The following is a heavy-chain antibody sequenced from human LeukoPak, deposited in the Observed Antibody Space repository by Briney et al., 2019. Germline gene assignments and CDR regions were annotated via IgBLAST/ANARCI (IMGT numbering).Heavy chain of an antibody. CDR1: GDSVSSNSAA. D-gene: IGHD2-15*01. J-gene: IGHJ5*02. V-gene: IGHV6-1*01. CDR2: TYYRSKWYN. Sequence: SQTLSLTCAISGDSVSSNSAAWNWIRQSPSRGLEWLGRTYYRSKWYNDYAVSVKSQITINPDTSKNQFSLQLNSVTPEDTAVYYCAREVRGYCSGGSCYGYKYNWFDPWGQGTLVTVSS. CDR3: AREVRGYCSGGSCYGYKYNWFDP.